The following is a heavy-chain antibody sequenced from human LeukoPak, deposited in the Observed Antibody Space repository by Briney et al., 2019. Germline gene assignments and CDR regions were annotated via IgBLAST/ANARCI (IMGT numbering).Heavy chain of an antibody. CDR1: EFTFSNYW. Sequence: GGSLRLSCAASEFTFSNYWMTWVRQAPGKGLEWVANIKQDGSEKNYVDSVKGRFTISRDNAKNSLYLQMNSLRAEDTAVYYCVRGSREGSYRPYDCWGQGTLVSVFS. CDR3: VRGSREGSYRPYDC. V-gene: IGHV3-7*04. J-gene: IGHJ4*02. D-gene: IGHD3-10*01. CDR2: IKQDGSEK.